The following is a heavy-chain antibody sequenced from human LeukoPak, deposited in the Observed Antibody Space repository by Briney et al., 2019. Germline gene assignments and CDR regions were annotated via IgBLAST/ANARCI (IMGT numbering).Heavy chain of an antibody. CDR3: ARRRDGYNTQDY. CDR2: IHYSGST. Sequence: SQTLSLTCTVSGGSISSGGYYWSWIRQHPGKGLEWIGYIHYSGSTYYNPSLKSRVTISVDTSKNQFSLKLSSVTAADTAVYYCARRRDGYNTQDYWGQGTLVTVSS. CDR1: GGSISSGGYY. J-gene: IGHJ4*02. D-gene: IGHD5-24*01. V-gene: IGHV4-31*03.